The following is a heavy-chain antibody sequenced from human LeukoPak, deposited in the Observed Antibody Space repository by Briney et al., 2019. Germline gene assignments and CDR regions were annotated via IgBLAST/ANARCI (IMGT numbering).Heavy chain of an antibody. J-gene: IGHJ5*02. CDR3: ARVRENNWKYGVEVGNWFDP. V-gene: IGHV1-2*02. D-gene: IGHD1-1*01. CDR1: GYTFTGYY. Sequence: ASVKVSCKASGYTFTGYYMHWVRQAPGQGLEWMGWINPNSGGTNYAQKFQGRVTMTRDTSISTACMELRSLRSDDTAVYYCARVRENNWKYGVEVGNWFDPWGQGTLVTVSS. CDR2: INPNSGGT.